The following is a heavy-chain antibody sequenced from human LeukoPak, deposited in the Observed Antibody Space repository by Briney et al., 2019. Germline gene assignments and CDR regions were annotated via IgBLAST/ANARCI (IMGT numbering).Heavy chain of an antibody. CDR3: ARDTGYCSGGSCYSGKFDP. CDR1: GFTFSSYS. Sequence: GGSLRLSCAASGFTFSSYSMNWVRQAPGKGLEWVSSISSSSSYIYYADSVKGRFTISRDNAKNSLYLQMNSLRAEDTAVYYCARDTGYCSGGSCYSGKFDPWGQGTLVTISS. D-gene: IGHD2-15*01. CDR2: ISSSSSYI. J-gene: IGHJ5*02. V-gene: IGHV3-21*01.